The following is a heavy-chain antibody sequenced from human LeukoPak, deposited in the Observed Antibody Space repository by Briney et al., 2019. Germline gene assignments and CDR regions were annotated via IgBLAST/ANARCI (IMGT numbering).Heavy chain of an antibody. J-gene: IGHJ4*02. V-gene: IGHV3-64*01. CDR2: ISSNGGST. CDR1: GFTFSSYA. D-gene: IGHD4-17*01. Sequence: GGSLRLSCAASGFTFSSYAMHWVRQAPGKGLEYVSAISSNGGSTYYANSVKGRFTISRDNSKNTLYLQMGSLRAEDMAVYYCAPRDYGDYLPNWGQGTLVTVSS. CDR3: APRDYGDYLPN.